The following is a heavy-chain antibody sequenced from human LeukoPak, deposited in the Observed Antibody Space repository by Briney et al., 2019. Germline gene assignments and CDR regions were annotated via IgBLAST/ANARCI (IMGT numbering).Heavy chain of an antibody. CDR2: ISGSGGST. J-gene: IGHJ4*02. Sequence: GGSLRLSCAASGFTFSSYAMSWVRQAPGKGREWVSAISGSGGSTYYADSVKGRFTISRDNSKNTLYLQMNSLRAEDTAVYYCAKVSGYDFWSGYYFDYWGQGTLVTVSS. CDR3: AKVSGYDFWSGYYFDY. CDR1: GFTFSSYA. D-gene: IGHD3-3*01. V-gene: IGHV3-23*01.